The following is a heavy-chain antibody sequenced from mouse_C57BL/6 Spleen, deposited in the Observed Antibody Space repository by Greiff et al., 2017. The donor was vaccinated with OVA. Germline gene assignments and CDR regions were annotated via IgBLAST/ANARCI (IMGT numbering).Heavy chain of an antibody. J-gene: IGHJ3*01. CDR3: AKHGGDSSGSAWFAY. D-gene: IGHD3-2*02. CDR1: GFSLTSYG. Sequence: QVQLKESGPGLVAPSQCLSITCTVSGFSLTSYGVDWVRQPPGQGLEWLGVIWGGGSTTYNSALMSRLSISKDNSKSQVFLKMNRLQTDDTAMDDCAKHGGDSSGSAWFAYWGQGTLVTVSA. V-gene: IGHV2-9*01. CDR2: IWGGGST.